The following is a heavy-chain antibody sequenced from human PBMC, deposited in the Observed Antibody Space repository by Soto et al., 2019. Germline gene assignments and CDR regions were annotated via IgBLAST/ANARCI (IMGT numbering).Heavy chain of an antibody. Sequence: SETLSLTCAVYGGSFSGYYWTWIRQPPGKGLEWIGEINHGGTTNYNPSLQSRVTISVDTSKNQFSLKVRSVTAADTTVYYCARGITMMVVLQRDAPDKYYFNSWGLGTLVTVSS. CDR2: INHGGTT. CDR3: ARGITMMVVLQRDAPDKYYFNS. J-gene: IGHJ4*02. V-gene: IGHV4-34*01. CDR1: GGSFSGYY. D-gene: IGHD3-22*01.